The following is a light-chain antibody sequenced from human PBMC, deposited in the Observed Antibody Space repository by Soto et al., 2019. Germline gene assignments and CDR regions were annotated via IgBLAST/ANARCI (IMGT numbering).Light chain of an antibody. Sequence: EIVLTQSPGTLSLSPGERATLSCRASQSVRERYLAWYQQKPGQAPSLLIYDTSTRATGFPDRFSGSGSGTDFALTISRVEPEDFAIYFCQQYGSSPGTFGQGTKVEI. V-gene: IGKV3-20*01. CDR2: DTS. J-gene: IGKJ1*01. CDR3: QQYGSSPGT. CDR1: QSVRERY.